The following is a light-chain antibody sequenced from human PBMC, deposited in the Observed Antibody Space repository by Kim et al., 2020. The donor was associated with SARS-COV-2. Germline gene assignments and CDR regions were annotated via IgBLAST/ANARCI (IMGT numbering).Light chain of an antibody. V-gene: IGLV2-14*03. CDR3: TSYTHVNSLDVV. Sequence: QSALTQPASVSGSPGQSITISCTGVTSDIGGHNYVSWYQHDPGKAPKLILYDATNRPSGIPTRFSGSMSGNTASLTISGLQPEDESDYYCTSYTHVNSLDVVFGGGTKLTVL. CDR1: TSDIGGHNY. CDR2: DAT. J-gene: IGLJ2*01.